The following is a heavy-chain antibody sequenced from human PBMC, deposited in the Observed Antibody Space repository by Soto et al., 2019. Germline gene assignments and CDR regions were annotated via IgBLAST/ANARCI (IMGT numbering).Heavy chain of an antibody. V-gene: IGHV3-9*01. CDR3: AKASGIAVTLNWFDP. Sequence: GGSLRLSCVTSGFTFDDYAIHWVRQAPGKGLEWVSGISWNSGRIGYADSVKGRFTISRDNAKNSLYLQMNSLRTEDTALYYCAKASGIAVTLNWFDPWGQGTPVTVSS. J-gene: IGHJ5*02. D-gene: IGHD6-19*01. CDR1: GFTFDDYA. CDR2: ISWNSGRI.